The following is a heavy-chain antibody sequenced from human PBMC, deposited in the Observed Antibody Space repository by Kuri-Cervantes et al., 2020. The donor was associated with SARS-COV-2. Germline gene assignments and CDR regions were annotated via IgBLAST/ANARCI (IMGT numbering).Heavy chain of an antibody. D-gene: IGHD3-10*01. Sequence: GSLRLSCTVSGGSISSYYWGWIRQPPGKGPEWIGSIYHSGSTYYNPSLKSRVTISVDTSKNQFSLKLSSVTAADTAVYYCARTSYGSALYWGQGTLVTVSS. J-gene: IGHJ4*02. CDR2: IYHSGST. V-gene: IGHV4-38-2*02. CDR1: GGSISSYY. CDR3: ARTSYGSALY.